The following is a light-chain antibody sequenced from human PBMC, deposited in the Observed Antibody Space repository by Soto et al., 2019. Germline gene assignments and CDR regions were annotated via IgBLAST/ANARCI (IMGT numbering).Light chain of an antibody. J-gene: IGKJ1*01. CDR1: QSVSSN. CDR3: QQYGSSPPVT. V-gene: IGKV3D-15*02. CDR2: GAS. Sequence: TVMKQSPATLSVSPGERATLSCRASQSVSSNLAWYQQRPGQAPRLLIFGASTRATGIPARFSGSGSGTDFTLTISRLEPEDFAVYYCQQYGSSPPVTFGQGTKVDI.